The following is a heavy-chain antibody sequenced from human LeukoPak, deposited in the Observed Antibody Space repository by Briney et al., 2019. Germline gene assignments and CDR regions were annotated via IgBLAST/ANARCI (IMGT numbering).Heavy chain of an antibody. CDR1: GGSISSGSYY. CDR2: IYTSGST. J-gene: IGHJ6*03. Sequence: PSETLSLTCTVSGGSISSGSYYWSWIRQPAGKGLEWIGRIYTSGSTNYNPSLKSRVTISVDTSKNQFSLKLSSVTAADTAVYYCAREHCSGGSCYSPYYYYYYYMDVWGKGTTVTVSS. CDR3: AREHCSGGSCYSPYYYYYYYMDV. V-gene: IGHV4-61*02. D-gene: IGHD2-15*01.